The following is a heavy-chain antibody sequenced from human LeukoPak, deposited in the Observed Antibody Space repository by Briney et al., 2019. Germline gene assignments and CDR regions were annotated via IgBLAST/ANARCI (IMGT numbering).Heavy chain of an antibody. CDR2: ISGGGGST. J-gene: IGHJ4*02. V-gene: IGHV3-23*01. Sequence: GGSLRLSCAASGFTFSSYAMSWVRQAPGKGLEWVSAISGGGGSTYYADSVKGRFTTSRDNSKNTLYLQMNSLRAEDTAVYYCAKDGDYVWGSYRPPANFDYWGQGTLVTVSS. CDR1: GFTFSSYA. D-gene: IGHD3-16*02. CDR3: AKDGDYVWGSYRPPANFDY.